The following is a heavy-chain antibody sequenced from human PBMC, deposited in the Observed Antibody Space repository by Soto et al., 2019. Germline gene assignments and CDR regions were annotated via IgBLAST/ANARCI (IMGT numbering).Heavy chain of an antibody. CDR1: GGSISSGGYY. D-gene: IGHD3-22*01. J-gene: IGHJ4*02. V-gene: IGHV4-31*03. CDR2: IYYSGST. Sequence: QVQLQESGPGLVKPSQTLSLTCTVSGGSISSGGYYWSWIRQHPGKGLEWIGYIYYSGSTYYNPSLKSRVTTSVDTSKNQFSLKRSSGTDADTAVYYCARRARGYYYSSGMNYFDYWGQGTLVTVSS. CDR3: ARRARGYYYSSGMNYFDY.